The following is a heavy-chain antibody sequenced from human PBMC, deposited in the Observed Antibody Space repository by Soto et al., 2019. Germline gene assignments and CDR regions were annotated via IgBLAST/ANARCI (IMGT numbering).Heavy chain of an antibody. CDR1: GYSFTSLH. Sequence: ASVKVSCKASGYSFTSLHVNWVRQAAGQGLEWIGWMNPHSGDTGYAQKFQGRATMTRDISLTTAYLELRSLTSEDTAVYFCARGSPGPVDHWGQGTLVTVSS. V-gene: IGHV1-8*01. CDR3: ARGSPGPVDH. CDR2: MNPHSGDT. J-gene: IGHJ4*02. D-gene: IGHD3-10*01.